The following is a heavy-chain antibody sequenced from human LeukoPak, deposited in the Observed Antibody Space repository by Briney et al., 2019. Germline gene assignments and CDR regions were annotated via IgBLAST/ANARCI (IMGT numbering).Heavy chain of an antibody. J-gene: IGHJ4*02. CDR2: IYYSGST. CDR3: VRDRELTY. V-gene: IGHV4-31*03. CDR1: GGSISSGGYY. Sequence: SETLSLTCTVSGGSISSGGYYWSWIRQHPGKGLEWIGYIYYSGSTYYNPSLKSRVTISVDTSKNQFSLRLSSVTAADTAVYFCVRDRELTYWGQGTLVTVSS. D-gene: IGHD3-10*01.